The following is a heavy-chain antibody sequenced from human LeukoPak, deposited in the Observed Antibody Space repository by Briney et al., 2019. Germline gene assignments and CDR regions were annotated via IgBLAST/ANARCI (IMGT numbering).Heavy chain of an antibody. D-gene: IGHD6-19*01. CDR1: RFTFSSYE. CDR3: ARDQSGSGGWYFDY. J-gene: IGHJ4*02. Sequence: GGSLRLSCAASRFTFSSYEMNWVRQAPGKGLEWVSYISSSGSTIYYADSLKGRFTISRDKAKNSLYLQMNSRRAADTAVDYCARDQSGSGGWYFDYWGQGTLVTVSS. CDR2: ISSSGSTI. V-gene: IGHV3-48*03.